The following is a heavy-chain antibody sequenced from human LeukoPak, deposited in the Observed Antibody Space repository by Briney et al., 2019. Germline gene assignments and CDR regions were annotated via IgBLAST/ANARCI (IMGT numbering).Heavy chain of an antibody. Sequence: SETLSLTCAVYGGSFSGYYWSWIRQPPGKGLEWIGEINHSGSTNYNPSLKSRVTISVDTSKNQFSLKLSSVTAADTAVYYCARKQLLWFGELFGANWFDPWGQGTLVTVSS. CDR1: GGSFSGYY. V-gene: IGHV4-34*01. D-gene: IGHD3-10*01. J-gene: IGHJ5*02. CDR2: INHSGST. CDR3: ARKQLLWFGELFGANWFDP.